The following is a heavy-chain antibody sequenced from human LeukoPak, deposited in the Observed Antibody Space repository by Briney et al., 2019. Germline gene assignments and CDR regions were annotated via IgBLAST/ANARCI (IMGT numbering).Heavy chain of an antibody. V-gene: IGHV4-39*01. D-gene: IGHD3-10*01. CDR2: IYYSGST. CDR3: ARQTGSGLFSLP. Sequence: SETLSLNCTVSGHSISSSSYYWGWIRQPPGKGLEWIGSIYYSGSTYYNPSLKSRVTISVDTSKNQFSLKLSSVTAADTAVYYCARQTGSGLFSLPGGQGTLVTVSS. CDR1: GHSISSSSYY. J-gene: IGHJ4*02.